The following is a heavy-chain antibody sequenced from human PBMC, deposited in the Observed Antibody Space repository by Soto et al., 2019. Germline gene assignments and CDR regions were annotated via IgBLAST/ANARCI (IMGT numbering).Heavy chain of an antibody. CDR1: GYSFPICW. CDR3: ASLLYGSGSYYWDY. Sequence: KISDNGCGYSFPICWSGCVRQLPGKGLEWMGIIYPGDSDTRYSPSFQGQVTISADKSISTAYLQWSSLKASDTAMYYCASLLYGSGSYYWDYWGQGHLVHVS. D-gene: IGHD3-10*01. CDR2: IYPGDSDT. J-gene: IGHJ4*02. V-gene: IGHV5-51*01.